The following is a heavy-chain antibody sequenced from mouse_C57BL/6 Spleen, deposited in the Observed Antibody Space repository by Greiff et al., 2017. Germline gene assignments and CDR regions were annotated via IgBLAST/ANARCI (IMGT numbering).Heavy chain of an antibody. Sequence: EVMLVESGGGLVKPGGSLKLSCAASGFTFSDYCMHWVRQAPEQGLEWVAYISSGSSTIYYADTLQGRFTISRDNAKNTLFLQMISLRSEDTAMYYCARKEGNSWFAYWGQGTLVTVAA. J-gene: IGHJ3*01. CDR1: GFTFSDYC. D-gene: IGHD2-1*01. CDR2: ISSGSSTI. V-gene: IGHV5-17*01. CDR3: ARKEGNSWFAY.